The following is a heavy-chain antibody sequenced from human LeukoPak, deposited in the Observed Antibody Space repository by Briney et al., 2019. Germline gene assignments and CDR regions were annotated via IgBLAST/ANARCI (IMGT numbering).Heavy chain of an antibody. D-gene: IGHD6-6*01. J-gene: IGHJ5*02. V-gene: IGHV4-34*12. CDR1: GGSFSCYY. CDR3: ARPRAARPLSPYNWFDP. CDR2: IIHSGST. Sequence: SETLSLTCAVYGGSFSCYYWRCIRQPPGKGLEWIGEIIHSGSTKYNPSLKSRVTISVDTYKHQLSLKLRSVRSAHRAVYYWARPRAARPLSPYNWFDPWGQGTLVTVSS.